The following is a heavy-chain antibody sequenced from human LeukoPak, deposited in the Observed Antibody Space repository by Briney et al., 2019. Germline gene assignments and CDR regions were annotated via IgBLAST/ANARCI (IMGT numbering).Heavy chain of an antibody. V-gene: IGHV3-74*01. Sequence: PGGSLGLSCVASGFTFSSYWMQWVRQAPGEGLVWVSHINSDGSSTTYADSVKGRFTISRDNAKNTLYLQMNSLRAEDTAVYYCARDGLAAITFDYWGQGILVTVSS. CDR1: GFTFSSYW. CDR2: INSDGSST. D-gene: IGHD5-24*01. CDR3: ARDGLAAITFDY. J-gene: IGHJ4*02.